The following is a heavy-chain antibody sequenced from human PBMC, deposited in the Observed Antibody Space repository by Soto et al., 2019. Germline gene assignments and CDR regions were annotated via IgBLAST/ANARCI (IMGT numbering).Heavy chain of an antibody. CDR1: GGTFSSYA. CDR2: IIPIFGTA. Sequence: GASVKVSCKASGGTFSSYAIRWVRQAPGQGLEWMGGIIPIFGTANYAQKFQGRVTITADESTSTAYMELSSLRSEDTAVYYCARSRRDGYNYYFDYWGQGTLVTVSS. CDR3: ARSRRDGYNYYFDY. V-gene: IGHV1-69*13. D-gene: IGHD5-12*01. J-gene: IGHJ4*02.